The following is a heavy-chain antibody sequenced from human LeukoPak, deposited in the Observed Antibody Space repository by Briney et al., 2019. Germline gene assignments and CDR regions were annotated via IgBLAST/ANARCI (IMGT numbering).Heavy chain of an antibody. CDR1: GFTFSSYG. J-gene: IGHJ4*02. D-gene: IGHD6-13*01. CDR2: ISYDGSNK. Sequence: PGRSLRLSCAASGFTFSSYGMHWVRQAPGKGLEWVAVISYDGSNKYYADSVKGRFTISRDKSKNTLYLQMNSLRAEDTAVYYCAKDLPTAAGHWGQGTLVTVSS. V-gene: IGHV3-30*18. CDR3: AKDLPTAAGH.